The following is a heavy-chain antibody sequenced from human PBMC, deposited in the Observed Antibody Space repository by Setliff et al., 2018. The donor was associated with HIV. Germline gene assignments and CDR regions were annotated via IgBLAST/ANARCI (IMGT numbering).Heavy chain of an antibody. CDR1: GYTFTSND. CDR2: IHPNRGGT. Sequence: ASVKVSCKASGYTFTSNDINWVRQATGQGLEWMGWIHPNRGGTNYAQKFQGRVTMTRDTSITTAYMELSRLSSDDTAVYYCARVFGVRQAFDNWGQGTLVTVSS. CDR3: ARVFGVRQAFDN. J-gene: IGHJ4*02. V-gene: IGHV1-2*02. D-gene: IGHD3-10*02.